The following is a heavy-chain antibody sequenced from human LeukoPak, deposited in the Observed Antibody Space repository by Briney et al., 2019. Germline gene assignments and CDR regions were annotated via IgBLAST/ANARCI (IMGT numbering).Heavy chain of an antibody. J-gene: IGHJ3*02. D-gene: IGHD2-21*01. CDR3: ARQSPLASSGAECYLDGFDI. CDR1: GGSFSGYY. CDR2: INHSGST. V-gene: IGHV4-34*01. Sequence: SETLSLTCAVYGGSFSGYYWSWIRQPPGKGLEWIGEINHSGSTNYNPSLKSRVTISVDTSKNQFSLTLSSVTAADTAVYYCARQSPLASSGAECYLDGFDIWGQGTMVTVSS.